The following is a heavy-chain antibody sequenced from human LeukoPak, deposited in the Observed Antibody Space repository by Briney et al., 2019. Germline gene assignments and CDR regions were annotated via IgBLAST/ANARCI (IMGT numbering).Heavy chain of an antibody. CDR3: ARADHNWNDAFDI. CDR2: INPSGGST. Sequence: AAVKVSCKASGYTFTSYYMHWVRQAPGQGLEWMGIINPSGGSTSYAQKFQGRVTMTRDTSTSTVYMELSSLRSEDTAVYYCARADHNWNDAFDIWGQGTMVTVSS. V-gene: IGHV1-46*01. D-gene: IGHD1-20*01. J-gene: IGHJ3*02. CDR1: GYTFTSYY.